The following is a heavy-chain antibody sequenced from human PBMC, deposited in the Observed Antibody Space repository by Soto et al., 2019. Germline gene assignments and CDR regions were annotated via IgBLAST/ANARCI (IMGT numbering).Heavy chain of an antibody. Sequence: GASVKVSCKTSGGTFSNDIITWVRQAPGQGLEWMGRIIPLLDIANYAQKFQGRVTITADKSTSTAYMELSSLRSEDTAVYYCARDSPIGSTFSGYDAIDYWGQGTLVTV. CDR1: GGTFSNDI. V-gene: IGHV1-69*04. CDR3: ARDSPIGSTFSGYDAIDY. CDR2: IIPLLDIA. J-gene: IGHJ4*02. D-gene: IGHD5-12*01.